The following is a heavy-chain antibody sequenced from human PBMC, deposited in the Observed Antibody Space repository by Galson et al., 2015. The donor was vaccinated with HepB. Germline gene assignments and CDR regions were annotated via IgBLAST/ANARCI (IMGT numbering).Heavy chain of an antibody. Sequence: SLRLSCAASGFTFSHYSMNWARQAPGKGLEWVSYIDSSSTTIFYADSVKGRFTISRDNAKNSLYLQMNSLRDEDTAVYYCAREFYDISTGSGAGFDYWGQGTLVTVSS. CDR1: GFTFSHYS. CDR2: IDSSSTTI. J-gene: IGHJ4*02. CDR3: AREFYDISTGSGAGFDY. D-gene: IGHD3-9*01. V-gene: IGHV3-48*02.